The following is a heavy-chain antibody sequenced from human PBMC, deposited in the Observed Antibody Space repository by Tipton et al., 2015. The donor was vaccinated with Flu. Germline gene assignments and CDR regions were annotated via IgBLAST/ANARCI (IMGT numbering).Heavy chain of an antibody. J-gene: IGHJ4*02. V-gene: IGHV3-74*01. CDR2: INSDGSST. CDR3: ARDGLIAARQADY. CDR1: GFTLSSYW. Sequence: GSLRLSCAASGFTLSSYWMHWVRQAPGKGLVWVSRINSDGSSTSYADSVKGRFTISRDNAKNTLYLQMNSLKAEDTAVYYCARDGLIAARQADYWGQGTLVTVSS. D-gene: IGHD6-6*01.